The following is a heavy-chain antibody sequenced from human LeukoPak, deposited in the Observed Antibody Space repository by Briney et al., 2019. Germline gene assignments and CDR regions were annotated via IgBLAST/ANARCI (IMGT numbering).Heavy chain of an antibody. V-gene: IGHV4-38-2*02. Sequence: SETLSLTCTVSGYSISSGDYWGWTRQPPGKGLEWIGSIYHSGSTYYNPSLKSRVSISVDTSKIQFSLKLSSVTAADTAVYYCARPDSSGYRYAFDIWGQGTMVTVSS. CDR1: GYSISSGDY. CDR3: ARPDSSGYRYAFDI. D-gene: IGHD3-22*01. CDR2: IYHSGST. J-gene: IGHJ3*02.